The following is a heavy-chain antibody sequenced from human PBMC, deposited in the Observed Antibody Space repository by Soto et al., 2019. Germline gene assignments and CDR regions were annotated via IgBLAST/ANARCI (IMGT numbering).Heavy chain of an antibody. Sequence: SETLSLTCTVSGGSISSGGYYWSWIRQHPGKGLEWIGYIYYSESTYDNPSLKSRVTISVDTSKNQFSLKLSSVTAADTAVYYCARARHVETVLFDYWGQGTLVTVSS. V-gene: IGHV4-31*03. CDR2: IYYSEST. CDR1: GGSISSGGYY. CDR3: ARARHVETVLFDY. J-gene: IGHJ4*02.